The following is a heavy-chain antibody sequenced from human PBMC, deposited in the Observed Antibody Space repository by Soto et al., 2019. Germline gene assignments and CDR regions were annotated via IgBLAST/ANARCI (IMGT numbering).Heavy chain of an antibody. CDR3: AHGSGWLSDY. V-gene: IGHV2-5*02. J-gene: IGHJ4*02. CDR1: GFSLSSPALG. D-gene: IGHD6-19*01. CDR2: IYWDDDK. Sequence: QITLKESGPTLVTPTQTLTLTCTFSGFSLSSPALGVNWIRQPPGKALELLALIYWDDDKQYSPSLRSRLTIPKDTSKTPVVLTMTNMDPVDTATSDCAHGSGWLSDYWGQGNLVTVSS.